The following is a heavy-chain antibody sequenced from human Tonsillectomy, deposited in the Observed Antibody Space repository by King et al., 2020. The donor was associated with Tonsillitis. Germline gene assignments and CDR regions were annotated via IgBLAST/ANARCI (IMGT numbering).Heavy chain of an antibody. J-gene: IGHJ6*02. CDR1: GFTFSSYA. V-gene: IGHV3-30*04. D-gene: IGHD4-23*01. CDR2: ISYDGSNK. CDR3: ARDSTSTVVSYYYGMDV. Sequence: VQLVESGGGVVQPGRSLRLSCAASGFTFSSYAMHWVRQAPGKGLEWVAVISYDGSNKYYADSVKGRFTISRDNSKNTLYLQMNSLRAEDTAVYYCARDSTSTVVSYYYGMDVWGQGTTVTVSS.